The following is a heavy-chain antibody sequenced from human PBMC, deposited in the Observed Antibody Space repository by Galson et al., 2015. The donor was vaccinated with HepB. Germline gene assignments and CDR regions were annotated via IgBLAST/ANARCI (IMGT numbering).Heavy chain of an antibody. CDR1: GFTFSNAW. J-gene: IGHJ3*02. CDR3: TADFVEVWDPPLYQETTVGSDPDAFDI. Sequence: SLRLSCAASGFTFSNAWMSWVRQAPGKGLEWVGRIKSKTDGGTTDYAAPVKGRFTISRDDSKNTLYLQMNSLKTEDTAVYYCTADFVEVWDPPLYQETTVGSDPDAFDIWGQGTMVTVSS. CDR2: IKSKTDGGTT. V-gene: IGHV3-15*01. D-gene: IGHD3-10*01.